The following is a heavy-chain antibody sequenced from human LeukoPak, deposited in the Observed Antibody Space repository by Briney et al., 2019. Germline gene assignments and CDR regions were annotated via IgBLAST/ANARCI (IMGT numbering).Heavy chain of an antibody. CDR3: ARDRGHSSRLRFFRGVFDP. J-gene: IGHJ5*02. V-gene: IGHV3-33*01. D-gene: IGHD3-3*01. CDR1: GFTFSSYG. Sequence: GGSLRLSCAASGFTFSSYGMHWVRQAPGKGLEWVAVIWYDGSNKYYADSVKGRFTISRDNSKNTLYLQMNSLRAEDTAVYYCARDRGHSSRLRFFRGVFDPWGQGTLVTVSS. CDR2: IWYDGSNK.